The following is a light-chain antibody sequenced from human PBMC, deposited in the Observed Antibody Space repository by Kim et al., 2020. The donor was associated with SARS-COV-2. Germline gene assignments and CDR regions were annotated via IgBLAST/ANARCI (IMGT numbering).Light chain of an antibody. CDR2: SND. Sequence: ELTQPPSASGTPGQRVTISCSGSRPNIGSNAVNWYQQLPGTAPKLLIYSNDHRPSGVPDRFSGSKSGTSASLAISGLQSEDEADYYCAAWDDSLNGVIFGGGTQLTVL. J-gene: IGLJ2*01. CDR3: AAWDDSLNGVI. V-gene: IGLV1-44*01. CDR1: RPNIGSNA.